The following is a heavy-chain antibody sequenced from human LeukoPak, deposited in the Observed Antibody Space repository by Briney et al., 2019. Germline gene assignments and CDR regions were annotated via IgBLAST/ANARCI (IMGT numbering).Heavy chain of an antibody. CDR1: GYTFTGYY. CDR3: ARESSRDDYVWGSYRPDY. D-gene: IGHD3-16*02. V-gene: IGHV1-2*02. CDR2: FNPNSGGT. Sequence: ASVKVSCKASGYTFTGYYMHWVRQAPGQGLEWMGWFNPNSGGTKYAQKFQGRVTMTRDTSISTAYMELSRLRSDDTAVYYCARESSRDDYVWGSYRPDYWGQGTLVTVSS. J-gene: IGHJ4*02.